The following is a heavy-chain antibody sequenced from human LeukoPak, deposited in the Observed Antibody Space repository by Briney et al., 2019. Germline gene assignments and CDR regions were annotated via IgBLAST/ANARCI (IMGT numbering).Heavy chain of an antibody. V-gene: IGHV4-39*07. CDR2: IYYSGST. Sequence: PSETLSLTCTVSGGSISSSSYYWGWIRQPPGKGLEWIGSIYYSGSTYYNPSLKSRVTISVDTSKNQFSLKLSSVTAADTAVYYCARGQNYYDSSGYSSDAFDIWGQGTMVTVSS. D-gene: IGHD3-22*01. CDR3: ARGQNYYDSSGYSSDAFDI. CDR1: GGSISSSSYY. J-gene: IGHJ3*02.